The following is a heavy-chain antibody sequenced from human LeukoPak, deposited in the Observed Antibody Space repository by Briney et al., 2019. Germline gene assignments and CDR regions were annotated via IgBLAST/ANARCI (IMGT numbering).Heavy chain of an antibody. J-gene: IGHJ4*02. CDR3: AKDRAFTMVRGVIIT. D-gene: IGHD3-10*01. V-gene: IGHV3-9*01. Sequence: GGSLRLSCAASGFTFDDYAMHWVRQAPGKGLEWVSGISWNSGSIGYADSVKGRFTISRDNAKNSLYLQMNSLRAEDTALYYCAKDRAFTMVRGVIITWXQGTLVTVS. CDR2: ISWNSGSI. CDR1: GFTFDDYA.